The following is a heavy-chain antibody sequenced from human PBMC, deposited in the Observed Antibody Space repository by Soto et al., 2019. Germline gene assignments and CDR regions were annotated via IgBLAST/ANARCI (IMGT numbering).Heavy chain of an antibody. J-gene: IGHJ4*02. V-gene: IGHV4-34*01. CDR2: INHSGST. Sequence: QVQLQQWGAGLLKPSETLSLTCAVYGGSFSGYYWSWIRQPPGKGLEWIGEINHSGSTNYNPSLKSRVTISVDTSKNQFSLKLSSVTAADMAVYYCARGAVVTEFDYWGQGTLVTVSS. D-gene: IGHD2-15*01. CDR3: ARGAVVTEFDY. CDR1: GGSFSGYY.